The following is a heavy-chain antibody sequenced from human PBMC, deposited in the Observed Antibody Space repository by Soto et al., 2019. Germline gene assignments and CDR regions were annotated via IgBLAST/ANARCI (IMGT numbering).Heavy chain of an antibody. CDR3: AREDLRIQLGPHYYGMDV. CDR2: IWYDGSNK. Sequence: PGRLLRLSCVASGFSFSSCGMHWVRQAPGKGLEWVAVIWYDGSNKYYADSVKGRFTISRDNSKNTLYLQMNSLRAEDTAVYYCAREDLRIQLGPHYYGMDVWGQGTTVTVSS. J-gene: IGHJ6*02. V-gene: IGHV3-33*01. D-gene: IGHD5-18*01. CDR1: GFSFSSCG.